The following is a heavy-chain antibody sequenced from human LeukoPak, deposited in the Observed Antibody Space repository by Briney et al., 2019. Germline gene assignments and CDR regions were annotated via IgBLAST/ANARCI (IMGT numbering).Heavy chain of an antibody. J-gene: IGHJ4*02. CDR2: IYDSGST. Sequence: SESLSLTCTVSGGSISSYYWSWIRQPPGQGLEWRGDIYDSGSTNYNTSLKSRVTISVDTYKNQISLKLSSVTAADTAVYYCARPPGIAVADVGVEPYYFDYWGQGTLVTVSS. CDR1: GGSISSYY. V-gene: IGHV4-59*01. D-gene: IGHD6-13*01. CDR3: ARPPGIAVADVGVEPYYFDY.